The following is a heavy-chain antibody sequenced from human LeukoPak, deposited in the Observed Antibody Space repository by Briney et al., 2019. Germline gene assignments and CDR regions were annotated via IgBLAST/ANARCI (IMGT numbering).Heavy chain of an antibody. J-gene: IGHJ4*02. CDR3: ARSRRRELLGTYFDY. D-gene: IGHD1-26*01. Sequence: GGSLRLSCAASGFTFSSYAMHWVRQAPGKGLEWVTVISYDGNNKYYADSVEGRFTISRDNSNNTLYLQMNSLRAEDTAVYYCARSRRRELLGTYFDYWGQGTLVTVSS. V-gene: IGHV3-30*04. CDR2: ISYDGNNK. CDR1: GFTFSSYA.